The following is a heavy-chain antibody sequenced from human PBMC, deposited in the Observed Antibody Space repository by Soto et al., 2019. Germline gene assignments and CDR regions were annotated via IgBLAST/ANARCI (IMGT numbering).Heavy chain of an antibody. D-gene: IGHD5-12*01. J-gene: IGHJ4*02. CDR1: GFTFSSYA. Sequence: GGSLRLSCAASGFTFSSYAMSWVRQAPGKGLEWVSAISGSGGSTYYADSVKGRFTISRDNSKNTLYLQMNSLRAEDTAVYYCAIGGGSGYDSADYWGQGTLVTVSS. CDR2: ISGSGGST. V-gene: IGHV3-23*01. CDR3: AIGGGSGYDSADY.